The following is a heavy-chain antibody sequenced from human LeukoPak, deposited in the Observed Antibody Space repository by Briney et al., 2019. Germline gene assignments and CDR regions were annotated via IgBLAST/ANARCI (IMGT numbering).Heavy chain of an antibody. CDR2: IWYDGSNK. D-gene: IGHD3-10*01. J-gene: IGHJ6*01. CDR3: ARDCRIGFGQFTYYHYGWYG. Sequence: WGSLTLSCTVSGFSVSSHDWHWVRQAPGKGLEWVAVIWYDGSNKYYADSVKGRFTISRDNSKNTLYLQMNRLRAEDTAVYYCARDCRIGFGQFTYYHYGWYGWVQGSTVTVSS. V-gene: IGHV3-33*01. CDR1: GFSVSSHD.